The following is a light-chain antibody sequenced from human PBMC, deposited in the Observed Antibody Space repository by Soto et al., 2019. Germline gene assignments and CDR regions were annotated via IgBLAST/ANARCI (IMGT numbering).Light chain of an antibody. CDR3: QQYNTWWT. CDR1: QSVSSN. Sequence: EIVMTQSPATLSVSPGERATLSCRASQSVSSNLAWYQQKHVQAPRLLIYGASTRATGIPARFTGSGSGTEFTLTISSLQSEDFAVYYCQQYNTWWTFGQGTKVDIK. J-gene: IGKJ1*01. V-gene: IGKV3-15*01. CDR2: GAS.